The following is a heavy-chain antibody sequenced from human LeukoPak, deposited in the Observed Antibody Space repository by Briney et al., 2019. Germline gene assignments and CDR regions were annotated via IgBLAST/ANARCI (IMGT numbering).Heavy chain of an antibody. V-gene: IGHV3-21*01. CDR1: GFTVSSNY. CDR2: ISRSGSYI. Sequence: TGGSLRLSCAASGFTVSSNYMSWVRQAPGKGLEWVSSISRSGSYIHYAPSVKGRFTISRDNAKNSLYLQMNSLRAEDTAVYYCARDDHPTYYYYYYYMDVWGKGTTVTVSS. D-gene: IGHD2/OR15-2a*01. CDR3: ARDDHPTYYYYYYYMDV. J-gene: IGHJ6*03.